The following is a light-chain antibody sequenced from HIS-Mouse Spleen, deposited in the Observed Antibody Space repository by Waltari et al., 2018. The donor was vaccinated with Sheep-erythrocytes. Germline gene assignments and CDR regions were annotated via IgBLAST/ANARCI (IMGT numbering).Light chain of an antibody. J-gene: IGLJ3*02. CDR1: RRDVGRLNR. Sequence: QSALTQPASVSASPRQPITISCTGTRRDVGRLNRVSWYQQHPGKAPKLMIYEGSKRPSGVSNRFSGSKSGNTASLTISGLQAEDEADYYCCSYAGSSTPWVFGGGTKLTVL. CDR3: CSYAGSSTPWV. V-gene: IGLV2-23*01. CDR2: EGS.